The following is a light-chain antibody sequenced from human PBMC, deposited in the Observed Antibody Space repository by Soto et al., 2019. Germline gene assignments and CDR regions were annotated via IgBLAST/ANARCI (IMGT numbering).Light chain of an antibody. CDR3: GTWDSSLSAV. Sequence: QSVLTQPPSVSAAPGQKVTISCSGSSSNIGSNYVSWYQHLPGTAPKLLIYDNNKRPSGIPDRFSGSQSGKSATLGITGLQTGDEADYYCGTWDSSLSAVFGGGTKVTVL. CDR2: DNN. V-gene: IGLV1-51*01. J-gene: IGLJ2*01. CDR1: SSNIGSNY.